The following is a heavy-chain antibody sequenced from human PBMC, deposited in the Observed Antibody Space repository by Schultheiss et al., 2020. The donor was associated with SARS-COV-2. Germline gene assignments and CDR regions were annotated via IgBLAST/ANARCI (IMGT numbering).Heavy chain of an antibody. Sequence: SVKVSCKASGGTFSSYAISWVRQAPGQGLEWMGGIIPIFGTANYAQKFQGRVTITADESTSTAYMELSSLRSEDTAVYYCANLHSPSSSWYRYYYYYGMDVWGQGTTVTVSS. D-gene: IGHD6-13*01. J-gene: IGHJ6*02. CDR1: GGTFSSYA. CDR2: IIPIFGTA. V-gene: IGHV1-69*13. CDR3: ANLHSPSSSWYRYYYYYGMDV.